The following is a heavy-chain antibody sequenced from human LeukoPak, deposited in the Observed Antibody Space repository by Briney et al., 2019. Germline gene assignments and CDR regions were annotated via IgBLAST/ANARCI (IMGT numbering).Heavy chain of an antibody. CDR2: ISSLSGTI. CDR3: ARGRHSCGRAFDY. V-gene: IGHV3-48*04. J-gene: IGHJ4*02. D-gene: IGHD5-18*01. Sequence: GGSLRLSCAASGFTFSSYSMNWVRQAPGEGLEWVSYISSLSGTIYYADSVKDRFTISRDNAKNSLYLQMNSLRAEDTAVYYCARGRHSCGRAFDYWGQGTLVTVSS. CDR1: GFTFSSYS.